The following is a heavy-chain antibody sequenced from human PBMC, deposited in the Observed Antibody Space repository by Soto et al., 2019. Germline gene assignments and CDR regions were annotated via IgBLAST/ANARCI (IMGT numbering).Heavy chain of an antibody. CDR3: ARDSGYAEN. V-gene: IGHV1-3*01. J-gene: IGHJ4*02. Sequence: QVQLVQSGAEVKNSGASVKVSCKASGYTFTSYGFSWVRQAPGQRLEWMGWINAGNGDTKYSQKFQDRVTITRDTSANTAYLELSSLRSEDTAVYYCARDSGYAENWGQGTLVTLSS. D-gene: IGHD5-12*01. CDR2: INAGNGDT. CDR1: GYTFTSYG.